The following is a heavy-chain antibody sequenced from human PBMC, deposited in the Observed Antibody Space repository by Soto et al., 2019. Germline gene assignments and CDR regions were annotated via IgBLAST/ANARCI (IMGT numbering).Heavy chain of an antibody. D-gene: IGHD2-15*01. Sequence: QVQLQESGPGLVKPSQTLSLTCTVSGGSISSGGYYWSCIRQHSGKGLAWIGYIYYSGSTYYNPTLKSRVNISEDTSKNQFSLKLSSVTVEDTAVYYCERSDKNCSGGSCYYFDYWGQGTLVTVSS. CDR1: GGSISSGGYY. V-gene: IGHV4-31*03. CDR2: IYYSGST. CDR3: ERSDKNCSGGSCYYFDY. J-gene: IGHJ4*02.